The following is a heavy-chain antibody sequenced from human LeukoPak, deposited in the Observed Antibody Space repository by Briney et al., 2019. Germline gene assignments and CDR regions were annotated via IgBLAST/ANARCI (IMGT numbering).Heavy chain of an antibody. V-gene: IGHV3-64D*09. CDR3: VKGVAARLDY. D-gene: IGHD6-6*01. CDR1: GFXFSTYS. CDR2: INSNGGIT. Sequence: GGSLRLSCAASGFXFSTYSINWVRQAPGKGLEYVSAINSNGGITFYADSMKGRFTISRDDSKNTLYLQMSSLRAEDTAIYYCVKGVAARLDYWGQGTLVTVSS. J-gene: IGHJ4*02.